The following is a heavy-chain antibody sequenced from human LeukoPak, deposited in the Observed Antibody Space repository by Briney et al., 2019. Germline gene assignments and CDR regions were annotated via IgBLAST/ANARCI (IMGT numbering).Heavy chain of an antibody. CDR3: AKDDRDYGEVYYYYGMDV. Sequence: QSGGSLRLSCAASGFTFSSYAMSWVRQAPGKGLEWVSAISGSGGSTYYADSVKGRFTISRDNSKNTLYLQMNSLRAEDTAVYYCAKDDRDYGEVYYYYGMDVWGQGTTVTVSS. CDR2: ISGSGGST. D-gene: IGHD4-17*01. J-gene: IGHJ6*02. CDR1: GFTFSSYA. V-gene: IGHV3-23*01.